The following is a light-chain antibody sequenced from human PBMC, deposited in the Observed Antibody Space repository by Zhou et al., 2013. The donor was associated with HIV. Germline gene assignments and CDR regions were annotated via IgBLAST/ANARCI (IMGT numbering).Light chain of an antibody. J-gene: IGKJ5*01. V-gene: IGKV1-5*03. Sequence: DIQITQSPSTLSASVGDRVTITCRASQSISSWLAWYQQKPGKAPELLIQKASNLENGVPSRFSGTGSGTEFTLTISSLQPDDCASYFCQQYNTYPITFGQGTRLDI. CDR1: QSISSW. CDR2: KAS. CDR3: QQYNTYPIT.